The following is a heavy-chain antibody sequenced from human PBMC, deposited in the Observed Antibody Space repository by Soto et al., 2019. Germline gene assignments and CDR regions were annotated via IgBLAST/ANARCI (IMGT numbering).Heavy chain of an antibody. D-gene: IGHD5-18*01. J-gene: IGHJ4*02. V-gene: IGHV3-30*18. CDR3: AKDPRSARRGPDSYGYG. Sequence: QVQLVESGGGVVQPGRSLRLSCAASGFTFSSYGMHWVRQAPGKGLEWVAVISYDGSNKYYADSVKGRFTISRDNSKNPLYLQRNSLRAEDTAVYYCAKDPRSARRGPDSYGYGWCQGSLVTVSS. CDR1: GFTFSSYG. CDR2: ISYDGSNK.